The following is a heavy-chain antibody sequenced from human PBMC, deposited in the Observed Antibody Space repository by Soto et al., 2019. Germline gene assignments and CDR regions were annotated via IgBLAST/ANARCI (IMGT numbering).Heavy chain of an antibody. CDR3: AKTASQGIVVVTAVYYFDY. CDR2: ISGSGGST. Sequence: GGSLRLSCAASGFTFSSYAMSWVRQAPGKGLEWVSAISGSGGSTYYADSVKGRFTISRDNSKNTLYLQMNSLRAEDTAVYYCAKTASQGIVVVTAVYYFDYWGQGILVTVSS. CDR1: GFTFSSYA. J-gene: IGHJ4*02. V-gene: IGHV3-23*01. D-gene: IGHD2-21*02.